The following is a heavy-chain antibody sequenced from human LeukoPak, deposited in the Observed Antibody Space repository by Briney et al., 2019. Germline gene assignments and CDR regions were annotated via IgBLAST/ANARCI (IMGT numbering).Heavy chain of an antibody. Sequence: PGGSLRLSCAASGFSFSSYGMHWVRQAPGKGLEWEAVTWYDGSNKYYADSVKGRFTISRDNSKNTLYLQMNILRAEDTAVYYCAKEYYYGSGSYYTKPYFFDYWGQGTLVTVSS. J-gene: IGHJ4*02. CDR3: AKEYYYGSGSYYTKPYFFDY. CDR1: GFSFSSYG. D-gene: IGHD3-10*01. CDR2: TWYDGSNK. V-gene: IGHV3-33*06.